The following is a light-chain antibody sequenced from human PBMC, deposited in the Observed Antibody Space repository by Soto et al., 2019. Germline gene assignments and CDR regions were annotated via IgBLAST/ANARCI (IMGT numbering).Light chain of an antibody. CDR3: QHYNSYSEA. Sequence: ETVLTQSPGTLSLSPGERATLSCRASQSVSSSFLAWYQQKPGQAPRLFIYGASSRATGIPDRFSGSGSGTDFTLTISGLEPEDFATYYCQHYNSYSEAFGQGTKVELK. CDR2: GAS. V-gene: IGKV3-20*01. CDR1: QSVSSSF. J-gene: IGKJ1*01.